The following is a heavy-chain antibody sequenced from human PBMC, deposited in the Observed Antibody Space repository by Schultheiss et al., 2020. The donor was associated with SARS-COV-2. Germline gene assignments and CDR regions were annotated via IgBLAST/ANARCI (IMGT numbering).Heavy chain of an antibody. CDR1: GFTFSSYG. V-gene: IGHV3-33*08. D-gene: IGHD5-12*01. CDR3: ARVDIVATIKDY. Sequence: GGSLRLSCAASGFTFSSYGMHWVRQAPGKGLEWVAVIWYDGSNKYYADSVKGRFTISRDNSKNTLYLQMNSLRAEDTAVYYCARVDIVATIKDYWGQGTLVTVSS. J-gene: IGHJ4*02. CDR2: IWYDGSNK.